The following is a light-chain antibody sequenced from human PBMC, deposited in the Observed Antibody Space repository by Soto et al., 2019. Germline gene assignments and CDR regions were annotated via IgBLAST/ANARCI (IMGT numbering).Light chain of an antibody. Sequence: DIQMTKSASSRSASVCDRVTITCRASQSIYSYLNWYQHKPGKAPKLLIYGASILQRGVPSGFSGSGFGTDCTLTISSRRAADFASYFCQQTKRYPSTFGGGTKVDIK. CDR3: QQTKRYPST. CDR1: QSIYSY. V-gene: IGKV1-39*01. J-gene: IGKJ4*01. CDR2: GAS.